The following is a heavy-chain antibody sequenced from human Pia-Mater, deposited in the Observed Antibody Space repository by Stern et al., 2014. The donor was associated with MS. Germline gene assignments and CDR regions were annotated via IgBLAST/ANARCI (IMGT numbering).Heavy chain of an antibody. CDR2: ISPMFGVA. Sequence: QVQLVQSGAEVKKPESSVKVSCKASGGSFSSFDISWVRQAPGQRLEWLGEISPMFGVANYAQNFQGSATSTADESPRTAHMELSSLRSEDTAVYYCARHQGGVAANWGQGTLVTVSS. D-gene: IGHD6-13*01. J-gene: IGHJ4*02. V-gene: IGHV1-69*12. CDR3: ARHQGGVAAN. CDR1: GGSFSSFD.